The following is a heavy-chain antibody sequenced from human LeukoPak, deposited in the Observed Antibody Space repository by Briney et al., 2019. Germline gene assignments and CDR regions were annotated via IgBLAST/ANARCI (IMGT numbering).Heavy chain of an antibody. CDR1: GFALSSYA. CDR3: ARALGNQLGHSRSKSAPNDY. CDR2: ISTDASST. Sequence: GGSLRLSCAASGFALSSYAMSWVRQAPGKGLVWVSRISTDASSTTYADSVKGRFTISRDNAKGTLYLQMSSLRADDTAVYYCARALGNQLGHSRSKSAPNDYWGQGTLVTVSS. V-gene: IGHV3-74*01. J-gene: IGHJ4*01. D-gene: IGHD1-26*01.